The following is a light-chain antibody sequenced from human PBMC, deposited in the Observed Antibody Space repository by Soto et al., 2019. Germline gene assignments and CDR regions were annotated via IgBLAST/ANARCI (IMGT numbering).Light chain of an antibody. CDR1: SSDVGGYNY. Sequence: QSVLTQPASVSGAPGQSITVSFTGNSSDVGGYNYVSWYQQHPGKAPRLLIYDVTNRPSGVSNRFSGSKSGNTASLTISGLQAEDEADYYCSSYRRGSTYVFGTGTKVTVL. J-gene: IGLJ1*01. CDR3: SSYRRGSTYV. CDR2: DVT. V-gene: IGLV2-14*03.